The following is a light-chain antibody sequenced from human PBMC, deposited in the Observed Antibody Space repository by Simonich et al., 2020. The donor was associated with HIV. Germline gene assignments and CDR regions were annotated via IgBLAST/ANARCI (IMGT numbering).Light chain of an antibody. CDR3: QQYNNWPRT. CDR1: QSVSSN. J-gene: IGKJ1*01. CDR2: DAS. Sequence: EMVMTQSPATLSFSPGERATLYCRASQSVSSNLARYQQKPGQAPTLLIYDASTRATGIPARFSGSGSGTEFTLTINRMQSEDFAVYYCQQYNNWPRTFGLGTKVEMK. V-gene: IGKV3-15*01.